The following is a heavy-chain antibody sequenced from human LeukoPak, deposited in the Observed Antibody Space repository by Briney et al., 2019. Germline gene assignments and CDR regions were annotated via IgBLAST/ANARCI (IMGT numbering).Heavy chain of an antibody. J-gene: IGHJ5*02. CDR1: GYTFTGYY. CDR3: ARDIYYDSSGYFPFDP. V-gene: IGHV1-2*02. Sequence: ASVKVSCKASGYTFTGYYMHWVRQAPGQGLEWMGWINPNSGGTNYAQKFQGRVTITADKSTSTAYMELSSLRSEDTAVYYCARDIYYDSSGYFPFDPWGQGTLVTVSS. CDR2: INPNSGGT. D-gene: IGHD3-22*01.